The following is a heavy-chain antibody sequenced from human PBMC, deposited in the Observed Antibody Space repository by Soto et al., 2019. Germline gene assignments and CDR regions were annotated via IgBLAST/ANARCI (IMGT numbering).Heavy chain of an antibody. Sequence: SQTLSLTRALSGDSVSSNSAALHWIRQSPSRGLEWLGRRYYKSKWNNDSALSVKSRITIKPDTSKNQXSLHLYSVTPEDTAVYYCTGITWFRGMDVGGQGTSVTVSS. D-gene: IGHD3-10*01. CDR3: TGITWFRGMDV. CDR1: GDSVSSNSAA. J-gene: IGHJ6*02. CDR2: RYYKSKWNN. V-gene: IGHV6-1*01.